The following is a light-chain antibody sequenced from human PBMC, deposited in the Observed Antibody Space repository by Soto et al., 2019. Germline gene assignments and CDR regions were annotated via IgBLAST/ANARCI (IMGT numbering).Light chain of an antibody. J-gene: IGKJ2*01. CDR2: DGS. V-gene: IGKV1-5*01. CDR1: QTISTW. Sequence: DIQMTQSPSTLSASVGDRVIITCRASQTISTWLAWYQQKSGEAPNLLIYDGSSLQTGVPLRFSGSASGTEFTLTINSLQPDDFATYYCQQYYSYRYTFGQGTKVEIK. CDR3: QQYYSYRYT.